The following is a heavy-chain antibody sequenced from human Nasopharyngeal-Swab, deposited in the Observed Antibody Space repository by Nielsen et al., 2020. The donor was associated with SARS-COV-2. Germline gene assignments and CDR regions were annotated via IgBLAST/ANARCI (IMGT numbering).Heavy chain of an antibody. CDR3: ARVYDYVWGSYRYGGSRGIDY. CDR1: GYTFTSYA. Sequence: ASAKASCKASGYTFTSYAMNWVRQAPGQGVEWMGWINTNTGNPTYAQGFTGRFVFSLDTSVSTAYLQISSLKAEDTAVYYCARVYDYVWGSYRYGGSRGIDYWGQGTLVTVSS. D-gene: IGHD3-16*02. CDR2: INTNTGNP. J-gene: IGHJ4*02. V-gene: IGHV7-4-1*02.